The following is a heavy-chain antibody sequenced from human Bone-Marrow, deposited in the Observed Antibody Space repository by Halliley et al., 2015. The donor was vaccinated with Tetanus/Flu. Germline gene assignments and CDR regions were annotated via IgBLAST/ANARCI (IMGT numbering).Heavy chain of an antibody. Sequence: VLLVYRGGHTYYADSVKGRFAISRDSSKNPLFLQMNSLRDEDTAVYFCARDFCSGGDCYSDYWGQGTLVTVSS. D-gene: IGHD2-21*02. CDR3: ARDFCSGGDCYSDY. J-gene: IGHJ4*02. V-gene: IGHV3-66*01. CDR2: VYRGGHT.